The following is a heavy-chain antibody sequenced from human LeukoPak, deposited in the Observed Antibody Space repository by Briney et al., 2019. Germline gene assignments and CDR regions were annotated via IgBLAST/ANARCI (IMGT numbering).Heavy chain of an antibody. CDR3: AKDYYDSSGQKGSYYLDY. CDR1: GFTFSSYA. Sequence: PGGSLRLSCAASGFTFSSYAMSWVRQAPGKGLEWVSAISGSGGSTYYADSVKGRFTISRDNSMNTLYLQMNSLRAEDTAVYYCAKDYYDSSGQKGSYYLDYWGQGTLVTVSS. J-gene: IGHJ4*02. CDR2: ISGSGGST. V-gene: IGHV3-23*01. D-gene: IGHD3-22*01.